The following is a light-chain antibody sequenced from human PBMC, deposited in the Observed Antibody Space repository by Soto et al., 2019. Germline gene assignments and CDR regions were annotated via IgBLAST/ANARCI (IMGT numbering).Light chain of an antibody. Sequence: DIVMTQSPDSLAVSLGERATINCKSSQSVLSSSNNKNYLAWYQQKPGQPPKLLIYWASTRESGVPDRFSGSGSGTDFTLTISSLQAADVAGYYCQQYYSSPYTFGQGTKLEIK. CDR3: QQYYSSPYT. J-gene: IGKJ2*01. V-gene: IGKV4-1*01. CDR2: WAS. CDR1: QSVLSSSNNKNY.